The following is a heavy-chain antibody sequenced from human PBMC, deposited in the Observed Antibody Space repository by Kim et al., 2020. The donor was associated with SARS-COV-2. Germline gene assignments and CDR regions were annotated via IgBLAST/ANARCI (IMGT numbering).Heavy chain of an antibody. J-gene: IGHJ4*01. V-gene: IGHV4-59*08. CDR3: ARPKAVIRGVISGFDY. D-gene: IGHD3-10*01. CDR1: GGSISTYY. Sequence: SETLSLTCTVSGGSISTYYWSWIRQPPGKGLEWIGYIYDSGSTNYNPSLKSRVTISVDTSKNQFFLKLSSVTAADTAVYYCARPKAVIRGVISGFDYWG. CDR2: IYDSGST.